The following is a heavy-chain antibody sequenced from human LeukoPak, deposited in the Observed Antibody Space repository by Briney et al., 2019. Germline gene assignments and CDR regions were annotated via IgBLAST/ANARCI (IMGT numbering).Heavy chain of an antibody. CDR2: IYYSGST. CDR1: GVSISSGGYY. J-gene: IGHJ4*02. Sequence: SQTLSLTCTVSGVSISSGGYYWSWIRQHPGKGLEWIGYIYYSGSTYYNPSLKSRVTISVDTSKNQFSLKLSSVTAADTAVYYCARGGGLLTGPSSSFDYWGRGTLVTVSS. D-gene: IGHD3-9*01. CDR3: ARGGGLLTGPSSSFDY. V-gene: IGHV4-31*03.